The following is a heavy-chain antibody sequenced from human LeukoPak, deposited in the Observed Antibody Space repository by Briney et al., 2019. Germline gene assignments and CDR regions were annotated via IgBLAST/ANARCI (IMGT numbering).Heavy chain of an antibody. V-gene: IGHV3-48*04. J-gene: IGHJ4*02. D-gene: IGHD6-6*01. CDR3: ARDWGRYSSSSSVGYFDY. CDR2: ISSSSSTI. CDR1: GFTFSSYS. Sequence: GGSLRLSCAASGFTFSSYSMNWVRQAPGKGLEWVSYISSSSSTIYYADSVKGRFTISRDNAKNSLYLQMNSLRAEDTAVYYCARDWGRYSSSSSVGYFDYWGQGTLVTVSS.